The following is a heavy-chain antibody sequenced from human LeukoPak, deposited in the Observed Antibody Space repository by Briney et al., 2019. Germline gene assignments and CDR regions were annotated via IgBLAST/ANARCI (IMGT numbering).Heavy chain of an antibody. V-gene: IGHV3-23*01. J-gene: IGHJ4*02. D-gene: IGHD6-13*01. CDR1: GFTFSSYA. CDR2: ISGSGGST. CDR3: ARVHNQWSSSWYYFDY. Sequence: GGSLRLSCAASGFTFSSYAMTWVRQAPGKGLEWVSAISGSGGSTYYADSVKGRFTISRDNSKSTLYLQMNSLRAEDTAVYYCARVHNQWSSSWYYFDYWGQGTLVTVSS.